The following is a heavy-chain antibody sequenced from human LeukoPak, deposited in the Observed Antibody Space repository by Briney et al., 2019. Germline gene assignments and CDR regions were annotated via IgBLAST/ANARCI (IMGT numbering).Heavy chain of an antibody. J-gene: IGHJ4*02. Sequence: GGSLRLSCAASGFTFDDYGMSWVRQAPGKGLEWVANIKQDGSEKYYVDSVKGRFTISRDNAKNSLYLQMNSLRAEDTAVYYCARDGGWYPHPFDYWGQGTLVTVSS. CDR3: ARDGGWYPHPFDY. D-gene: IGHD6-19*01. V-gene: IGHV3-7*01. CDR2: IKQDGSEK. CDR1: GFTFDDYG.